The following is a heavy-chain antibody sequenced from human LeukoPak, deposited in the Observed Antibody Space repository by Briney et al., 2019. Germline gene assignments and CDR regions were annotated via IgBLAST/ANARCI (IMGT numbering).Heavy chain of an antibody. CDR1: GGSFSGYY. V-gene: IGHV4-34*01. D-gene: IGHD3-3*01. J-gene: IGHJ3*02. CDR3: ARGYYDFWSGPSTDAFDI. Sequence: KSSETLSLTCAVYGGSFSGYYWSWIRQPPGKGLEWIGEINHCGSTNYNPSLKSRVTISVDTSKNQFSLKLSSVTAADTAVYYCARGYYDFWSGPSTDAFDIWGQGTMVTVSS. CDR2: INHCGST.